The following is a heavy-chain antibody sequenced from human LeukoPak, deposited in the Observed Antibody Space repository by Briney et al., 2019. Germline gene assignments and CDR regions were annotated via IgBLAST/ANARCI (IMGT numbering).Heavy chain of an antibody. CDR1: GDSVSTDNTA. J-gene: IGHJ4*02. CDR3: ARGTWGSTYYSDY. D-gene: IGHD7-27*01. V-gene: IGHV6-1*01. Sequence: SQTLSLTCAISGDSVSTDNTAWNWIRQSPSRGLEWLGRTYYRSKWYSNYAVSVRSRIIINSDTSKNQFSLQLNSVTPEDTALYYCARGTWGSTYYSDYWGLGTLVTVSS. CDR2: TYYRSKWYS.